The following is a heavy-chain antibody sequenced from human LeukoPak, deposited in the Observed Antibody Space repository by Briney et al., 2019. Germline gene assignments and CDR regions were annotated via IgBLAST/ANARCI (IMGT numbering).Heavy chain of an antibody. CDR2: IYYTGDT. CDR1: GGSISSYY. Sequence: PSETLSLTCTVSGGSISSYYWSWIRLPPEKGLEWIGNIYYTGDTYYNPSLQSRVAISVDSSKSQFSLKLGSVIAADTAVYFCARGFQWHPRPNGFDIWVHGTTVTVSS. D-gene: IGHD2-8*01. V-gene: IGHV4-59*01. J-gene: IGHJ3*02. CDR3: ARGFQWHPRPNGFDI.